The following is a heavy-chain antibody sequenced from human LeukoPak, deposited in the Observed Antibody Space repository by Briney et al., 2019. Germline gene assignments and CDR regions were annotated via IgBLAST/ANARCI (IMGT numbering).Heavy chain of an antibody. Sequence: PGGSLRLSCAASGFTFSSYWMHWVRQAPGKGLVWVSRINSDGSSTSYADSVKGRFTISRDNAKNTLYLQMNSLRAEDTAVYYCARADTLMVYATHYYYYYGMDVWGQGTTVTVSS. J-gene: IGHJ6*02. CDR3: ARADTLMVYATHYYYYYGMDV. D-gene: IGHD2-8*01. CDR2: INSDGSST. CDR1: GFTFSSYW. V-gene: IGHV3-74*01.